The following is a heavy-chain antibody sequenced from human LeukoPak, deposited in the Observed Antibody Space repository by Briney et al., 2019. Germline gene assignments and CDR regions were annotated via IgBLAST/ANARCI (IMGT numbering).Heavy chain of an antibody. CDR1: GFTFSSYS. Sequence: GGSLRLSCAASGFTFSSYSMKWVRQAPGKGLEWVSSISSSSSYIYYADSVKGRFTISRDNAKNSLYLQMNSLRAEDTAVYYCARYYGDYAGRVPSDYWGQGTLVTVSS. D-gene: IGHD4-17*01. CDR2: ISSSSSYI. CDR3: ARYYGDYAGRVPSDY. J-gene: IGHJ4*02. V-gene: IGHV3-21*01.